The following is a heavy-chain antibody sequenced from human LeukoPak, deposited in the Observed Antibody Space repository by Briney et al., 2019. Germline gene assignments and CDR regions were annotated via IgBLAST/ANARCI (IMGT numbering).Heavy chain of an antibody. V-gene: IGHV3-7*03. Sequence: PGGSLRLSCAASGFTFSSYSMNWVRQAPGKGLEWVANIKQDGSEKYYVDSVKGRFTISRDNAKNSLYLQMNNLRAEDTAVYYCAKSRTRVDYWGQRTLVTVSS. CDR3: AKSRTRVDY. CDR1: GFTFSSYS. D-gene: IGHD2-2*01. CDR2: IKQDGSEK. J-gene: IGHJ4*02.